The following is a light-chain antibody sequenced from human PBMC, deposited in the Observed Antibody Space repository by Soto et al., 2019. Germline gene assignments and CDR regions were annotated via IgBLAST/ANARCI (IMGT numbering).Light chain of an antibody. V-gene: IGKV1-12*01. CDR2: AAS. Sequence: DIQMTQYPSSLSASVGDRVSITCRASQDIERWLAWYQQKPGEAPKVLIYAASSLQSGVPSRFSGSGSGTDFSLTISSLQPEDFATYYCKQSKSFPPTFGGGTQVDIK. CDR1: QDIERW. J-gene: IGKJ4*01. CDR3: KQSKSFPPT.